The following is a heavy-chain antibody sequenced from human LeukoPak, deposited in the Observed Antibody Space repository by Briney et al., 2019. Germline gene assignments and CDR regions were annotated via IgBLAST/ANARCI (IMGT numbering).Heavy chain of an antibody. J-gene: IGHJ4*02. CDR2: IYYRGST. CDR3: ARGYYFDY. V-gene: IGHV4-39*01. CDR1: GGSISSSSYY. Sequence: PSETLSLTCTVSGGSISSSSYYWGWMRQPPGKGLEWVGSIYYRGSTYYGPSLRGRVTISVDTSKNQFSLKVSSVTAADTAVYYCARGYYFDYWGQGTLVTVSS.